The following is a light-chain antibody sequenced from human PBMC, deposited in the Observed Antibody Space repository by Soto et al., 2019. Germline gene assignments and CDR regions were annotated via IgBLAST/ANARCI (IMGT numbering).Light chain of an antibody. CDR2: DVS. Sequence: QSALTQPASVSGSPGQSITISCTGTSSDVGGYNYVSLYQQHPGKAPKLMIYDVSNRPSGVSSRFSGSKSGNKAALTISGLQAEDEGDYFCSSYTRSSPLFGGGTKLTVL. CDR1: SSDVGGYNY. V-gene: IGLV2-14*01. CDR3: SSYTRSSPL. J-gene: IGLJ2*01.